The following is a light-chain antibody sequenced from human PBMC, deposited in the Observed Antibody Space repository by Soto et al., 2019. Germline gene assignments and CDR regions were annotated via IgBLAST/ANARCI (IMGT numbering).Light chain of an antibody. CDR1: QSVRSS. CDR2: DAS. V-gene: IGKV3-11*01. CDR3: QRRSNWPPEVT. J-gene: IGKJ3*01. Sequence: EIVLTQSPDTLSLSPGERATLSCRASQSVRSSLGWYQQKPGQAPRLLIYDASKRATGIPARFSGSGSGTDFTLTISSLEPEDFAVYYCQRRSNWPPEVTFGPGTKVDIK.